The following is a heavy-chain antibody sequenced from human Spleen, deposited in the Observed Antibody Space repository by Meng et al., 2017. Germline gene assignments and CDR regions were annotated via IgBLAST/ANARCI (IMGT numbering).Heavy chain of an antibody. CDR1: GGSFSDYY. V-gene: IGHV4-34*01. Sequence: GPGLVKPSETLSLTCVVSGGSFSDYYWSWIRQPPGKGLEWIGEINHSGSTNYNPSLESRATISVDTSQNNLSLKLSSVTAADSAVYYCARGPTTMAHDFDYWGQGTLVTVSS. CDR3: ARGPTTMAHDFDY. CDR2: INHSGST. D-gene: IGHD4-11*01. J-gene: IGHJ4*02.